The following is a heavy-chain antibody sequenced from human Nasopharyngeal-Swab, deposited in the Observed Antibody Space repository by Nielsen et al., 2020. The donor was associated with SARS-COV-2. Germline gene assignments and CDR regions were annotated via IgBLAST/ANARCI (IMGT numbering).Heavy chain of an antibody. CDR3: AKAYFPKLLRDAFDI. J-gene: IGHJ3*02. CDR1: GFPFSSYA. D-gene: IGHD2-15*01. V-gene: IGHV3-23*01. Sequence: GGPLRLPGAASGFPFSSYAMSWVRQAPGKGLEWVSAISGSGGSTYYADSVKGRFTISRDNSKNTLYLQMNSLRAEDTAVYYCAKAYFPKLLRDAFDIWGQGTMVTVSS. CDR2: ISGSGGST.